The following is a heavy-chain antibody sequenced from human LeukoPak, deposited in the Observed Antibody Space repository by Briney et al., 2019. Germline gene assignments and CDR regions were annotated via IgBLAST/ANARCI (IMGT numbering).Heavy chain of an antibody. V-gene: IGHV3-23*01. CDR2: ISGSGGGT. CDR3: AKDRYRGSSTPRYFDY. J-gene: IGHJ4*02. Sequence: PGGSLRLSCAASGFTFCSYAMNWVRQAPGKGLEWVSAISGSGGGTYYADSVKGRFTISRDISKNTLYLQMNGLRAEDTAVYYCAKDRYRGSSTPRYFDYWGQGTLVTVSS. D-gene: IGHD1-26*01. CDR1: GFTFCSYA.